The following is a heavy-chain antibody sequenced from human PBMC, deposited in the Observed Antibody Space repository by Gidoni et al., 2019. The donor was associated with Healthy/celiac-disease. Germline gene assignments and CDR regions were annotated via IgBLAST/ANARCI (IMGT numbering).Heavy chain of an antibody. CDR3: ARDSAAPGIAAAGTFGWYYYYGMDV. V-gene: IGHV3-30*04. J-gene: IGHJ6*02. CDR1: GFTFSSYA. CDR2: ISYDGSNK. D-gene: IGHD6-13*01. Sequence: QVQLVESGGGVVQPGRSLRLSCAASGFTFSSYAMHWVRRAPGKGLEWVAVISYDGSNKYYADSVKGRFTISRDNSKNTLYLQMNSLRAEDTAVYYCARDSAAPGIAAAGTFGWYYYYGMDVWGQGTTVTVSS.